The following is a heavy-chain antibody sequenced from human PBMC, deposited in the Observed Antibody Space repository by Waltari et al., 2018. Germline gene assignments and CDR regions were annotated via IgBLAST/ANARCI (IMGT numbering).Heavy chain of an antibody. Sequence: VHLQQWGAGLLKPSETLSLTCAVYNGSSSRYFWSWVRQSPGKGLEWIGEIIHTGSSNYNPSLKNRVTVSVDTSKNQFSLQVRSVTAADTAVYYCARRGISVAVEFD. D-gene: IGHD6-19*01. CDR1: NGSSSRYF. CDR2: IIHTGSS. CDR3: ARRGISVAVEFD. V-gene: IGHV4-34*12. J-gene: IGHJ5*01.